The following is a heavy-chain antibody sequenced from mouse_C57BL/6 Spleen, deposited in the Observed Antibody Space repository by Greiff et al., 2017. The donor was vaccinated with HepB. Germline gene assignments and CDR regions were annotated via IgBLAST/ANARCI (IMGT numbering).Heavy chain of an antibody. J-gene: IGHJ2*01. CDR1: GYAFSSYW. V-gene: IGHV1-80*01. CDR2: IYPGDGDT. Sequence: VQRVESGAELVKPGASVKISCKASGYAFSSYWMNWVKQRPGKGLEWIGQIYPGDGDTNYNGKFKGKATLTADKSSSTAYMQLSSLTSEDSAVYFCARRDYGSSYDYWGQGTTLTVSS. D-gene: IGHD1-1*01. CDR3: ARRDYGSSYDY.